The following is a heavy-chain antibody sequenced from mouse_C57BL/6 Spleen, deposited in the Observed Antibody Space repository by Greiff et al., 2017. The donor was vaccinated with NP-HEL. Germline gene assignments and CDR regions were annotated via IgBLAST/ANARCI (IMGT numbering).Heavy chain of an antibody. CDR2: IYPGSGST. CDR3: ALIYYDYDDFDY. Sequence: VQLQQPGAELVKPGASVKMSCKASGYTFTSYWITWVKQRPGQGLEWIGDIYPGSGSTNYNEKFKSKATLTVDTSSSTAYMQLSSLTSEDSAVYYCALIYYDYDDFDYWGQGTTLTVSS. CDR1: GYTFTSYW. J-gene: IGHJ2*01. V-gene: IGHV1-55*01. D-gene: IGHD2-4*01.